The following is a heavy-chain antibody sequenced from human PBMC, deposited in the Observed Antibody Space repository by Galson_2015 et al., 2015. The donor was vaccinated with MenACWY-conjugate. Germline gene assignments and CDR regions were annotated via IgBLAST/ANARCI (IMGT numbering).Heavy chain of an antibody. CDR2: IKQDGSDK. J-gene: IGHJ4*02. CDR3: ARDPEGDLDFDY. D-gene: IGHD2-21*02. V-gene: IGHV3-7*03. CDR1: GFSLRSCG. Sequence: SLRLSCAASGFSLRSCGMHWVRQAPGKGLEWVANIKQDGSDKYYVDSVKGRFTISRDNAKNSLYLQMNSLRAEDTAIYYCARDPEGDLDFDYWGQGTLVTVSS.